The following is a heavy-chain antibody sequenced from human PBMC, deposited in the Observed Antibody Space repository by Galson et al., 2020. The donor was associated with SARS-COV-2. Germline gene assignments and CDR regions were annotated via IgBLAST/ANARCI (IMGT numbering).Heavy chain of an antibody. Sequence: GEPLKISCKGSGYSFTSYWIGWVRQMPGKGLEWMGIIYPGDSDTRYRPSFQGQVTISADKSISTAYLQWSSLKASDTAMYYCATTTGIAKRNWFDPWGQGTLFTVSS. CDR3: ATTTGIAKRNWFDP. D-gene: IGHD6-13*01. V-gene: IGHV5-51*01. J-gene: IGHJ5*02. CDR1: GYSFTSYW. CDR2: IYPGDSDT.